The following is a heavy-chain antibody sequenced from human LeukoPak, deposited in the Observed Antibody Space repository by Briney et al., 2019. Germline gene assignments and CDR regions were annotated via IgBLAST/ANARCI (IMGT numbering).Heavy chain of an antibody. J-gene: IGHJ5*02. V-gene: IGHV4-59*08. CDR2: ISYSGTT. D-gene: IGHD3-3*01. Sequence: SETLSLTCTVSGGPISAYFWSWIRQPPGKGLEWIGYISYSGTTNYNPSLKSRVTISVDTYKNQFSLKLSSVTAADTAVYYCATGQDNDFWSGYIDNWFDPWGQGTLVTVSS. CDR3: ATGQDNDFWSGYIDNWFDP. CDR1: GGPISAYF.